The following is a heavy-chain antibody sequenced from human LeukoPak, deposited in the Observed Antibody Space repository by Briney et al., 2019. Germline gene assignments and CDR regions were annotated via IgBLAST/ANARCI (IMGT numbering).Heavy chain of an antibody. J-gene: IGHJ4*02. CDR2: ISSSGSPI. CDR1: GFTFSSYE. CDR3: ASLDRGSYYSFDY. Sequence: PGGSLRLSCAASGFTFSSYEMNWVRQAPGKGLEWVSYISSSGSPIYYADSVKGRFTISRDNAKNSLYLQMNSLRAEDTAVYYCASLDRGSYYSFDYWGQGTLVTVSS. V-gene: IGHV3-48*03. D-gene: IGHD1-26*01.